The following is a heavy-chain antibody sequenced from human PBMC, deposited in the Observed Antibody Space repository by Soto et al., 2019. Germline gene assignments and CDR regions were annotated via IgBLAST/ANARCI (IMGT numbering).Heavy chain of an antibody. J-gene: IGHJ5*02. CDR1: GGSISNGGYH. CDR2: VYHTCHA. Sequence: QVQLQESGPGLVKPSETLTLTCTVSGGSISNGGYHWTWIRLSPGKGLEWIGYVYHTCHADYNPSLKGRLSISVDTSMNQFSLNLNSLTAADTALYYCTRERGLGASMVRGASWFEPWGQGIMVTVSS. V-gene: IGHV4-31*03. D-gene: IGHD3-10*01. CDR3: TRERGLGASMVRGASWFEP.